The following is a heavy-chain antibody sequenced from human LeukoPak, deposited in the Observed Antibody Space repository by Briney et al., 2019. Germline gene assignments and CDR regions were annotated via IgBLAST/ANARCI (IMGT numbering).Heavy chain of an antibody. V-gene: IGHV4-39*01. D-gene: IGHD3-22*01. CDR3: ARRRYYDGSGYLE. Sequence: KTSETLSLTCSVSGDSISRSDSYWDWIRQPPGKGLEWTGTLYYTGRTYYSPSLKSRVTMSVDTSNNQFSLNLRSVTAADTAVYYCARRRYYDGSGYLEWGQGTLLSVSS. CDR1: GDSISRSDSY. CDR2: LYYTGRT. J-gene: IGHJ1*01.